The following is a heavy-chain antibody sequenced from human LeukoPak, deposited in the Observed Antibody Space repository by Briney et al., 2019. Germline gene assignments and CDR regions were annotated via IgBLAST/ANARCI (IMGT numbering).Heavy chain of an antibody. CDR2: ISVSGASI. V-gene: IGHV3-48*04. CDR1: GITLSNYG. D-gene: IGHD1-14*01. J-gene: IGHJ4*02. Sequence: GGSLRLSCAVSGITLSNYGMNWVRQPPGKGLEWASYISVSGASIYYADSVRGRFTISRDNAKNSLYLQMNSLTVEDTAIYYCAKDPNINWGQGTLVTVSS. CDR3: AKDPNIN.